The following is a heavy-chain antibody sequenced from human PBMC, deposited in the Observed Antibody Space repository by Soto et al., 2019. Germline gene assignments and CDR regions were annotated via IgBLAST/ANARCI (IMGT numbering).Heavy chain of an antibody. CDR3: AKALQQQQLVLAI. V-gene: IGHV3-23*01. CDR1: GFTFSSYA. CDR2: ISGSGGST. D-gene: IGHD6-13*01. J-gene: IGHJ3*02. Sequence: EVQLLESGGGLVQPGGSLRLSCAASGFTFSSYAMSWVRQAPGKGLEGVSAISGSGGSTYYADSVKGRFTISRDNSKNTLYLQMNSLRAEDTAVYYCAKALQQQQLVLAIWGQGTMVTVSS.